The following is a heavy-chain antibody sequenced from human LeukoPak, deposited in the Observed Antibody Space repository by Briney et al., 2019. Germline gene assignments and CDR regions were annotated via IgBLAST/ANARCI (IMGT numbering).Heavy chain of an antibody. CDR1: GYTFTSYG. Sequence: ASVKVSCKASGYTFTSYGISWVRQAPGQGLEWMGWISAYNGNTNYAQKLQGRVTMTTDTSTSTAYMELRSLRSDDTAVYYCARRESSGVTSLYFGYWGQGTLVTVSS. CDR2: ISAYNGNT. D-gene: IGHD1-26*01. V-gene: IGHV1-18*01. CDR3: ARRESSGVTSLYFGY. J-gene: IGHJ4*02.